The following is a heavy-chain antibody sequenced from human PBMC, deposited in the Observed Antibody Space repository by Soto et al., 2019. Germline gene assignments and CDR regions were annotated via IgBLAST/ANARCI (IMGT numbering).Heavy chain of an antibody. CDR3: ARDPHDYGGYYFDY. CDR1: GFTFSSYA. V-gene: IGHV3-30-3*01. Sequence: PGGSLRLSCAASGFTFSSYAMHWVRQAPGKGLEWVAVISYDGSNKYYADSVKGRFTISRDNSKNTLYLQMNSLRAEDTAVYYCARDPHDYGGYYFDYWGQGTLVTVSS. D-gene: IGHD4-17*01. CDR2: ISYDGSNK. J-gene: IGHJ4*02.